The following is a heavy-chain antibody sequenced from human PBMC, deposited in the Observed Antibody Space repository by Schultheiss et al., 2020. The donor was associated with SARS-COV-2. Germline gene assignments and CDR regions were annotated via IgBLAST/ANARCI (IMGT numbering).Heavy chain of an antibody. V-gene: IGHV3-15*01. Sequence: GESLKISCAASGFTFSSYAMHWVRQAPGKGLEWVGRIKSKTDGGTTDYAAPVKGRFTISRDDSKNTLYLQMNSLKTEDTAVYYCTSHRAGTGMDWGQGTLVTVSS. CDR2: IKSKTDGGTT. D-gene: IGHD1-1*01. CDR1: GFTFSSYA. CDR3: TSHRAGTGMD. J-gene: IGHJ4*02.